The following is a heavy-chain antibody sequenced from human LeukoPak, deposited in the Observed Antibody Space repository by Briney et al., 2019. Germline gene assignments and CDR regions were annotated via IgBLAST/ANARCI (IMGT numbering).Heavy chain of an antibody. D-gene: IGHD6-13*01. CDR1: GSTFSSYS. Sequence: GGSLRLSCAASGSTFSSYSMHWVRQAPGKGLEWVSGISTTSNTIYYADSVKGRFTISRDNAKNSLYLQMSGLGDEDTAVYFCARARYSSSWYLDYWGQGTLVTVSS. J-gene: IGHJ4*02. V-gene: IGHV3-48*02. CDR3: ARARYSSSWYLDY. CDR2: ISTTSNTI.